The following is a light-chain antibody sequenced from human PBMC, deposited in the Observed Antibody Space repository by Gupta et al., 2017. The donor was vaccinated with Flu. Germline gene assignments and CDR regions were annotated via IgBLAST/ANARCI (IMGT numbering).Light chain of an antibody. CDR3: QSYAHTPTGSLV. CDR1: GSNSGAGYD. V-gene: IGLV1-40*01. J-gene: IGLJ3*02. CDR2: VYN. Sequence: TISCTGTGSNSGAGYDVHCYQQLPGTAHNVRISVYNDRPSGVPDRFSFSKSGTSASLAITGLQAEDEADDDYQSYAHTPTGSLVFGGGTKLTVL.